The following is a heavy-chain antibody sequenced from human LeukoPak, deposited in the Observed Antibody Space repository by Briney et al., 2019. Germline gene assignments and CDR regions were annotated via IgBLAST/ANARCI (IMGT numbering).Heavy chain of an antibody. Sequence: GGSLRLSCAASGFTLSSYWMNWARQAPGKGLEWVASINHNGNVNYYVDSVKGRFTISRDNAKNSLYLQMSNLRAEDTAVYYCARGLGAPDYWGQGTLVTVSS. D-gene: IGHD1-26*01. CDR3: ARGLGAPDY. V-gene: IGHV3-7*03. CDR2: INHNGNVN. CDR1: GFTLSSYW. J-gene: IGHJ4*02.